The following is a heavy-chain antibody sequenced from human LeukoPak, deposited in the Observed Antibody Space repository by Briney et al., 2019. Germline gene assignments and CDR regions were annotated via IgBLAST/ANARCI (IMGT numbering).Heavy chain of an antibody. CDR1: GFTFSSYA. V-gene: IGHV3-23*01. CDR3: AKSHGYSYGFDY. Sequence: GGSLRLSCAASGFTFSSYAMSWVRQAPGKGLEWVSAISGSGGSTYYADSVKGRFIISRDNSKNTLYLQMNSLRAEDTAVYYCAKSHGYSYGFDYWGQGTLVTVSS. D-gene: IGHD5-18*01. J-gene: IGHJ4*02. CDR2: ISGSGGST.